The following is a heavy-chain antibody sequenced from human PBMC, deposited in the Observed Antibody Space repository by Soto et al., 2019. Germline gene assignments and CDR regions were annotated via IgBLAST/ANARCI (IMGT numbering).Heavy chain of an antibody. Sequence: GESLKISCAAAGFTFSSYGMHWVRQAPGTGLEWVAVMSYDGSKYYADTVKGRFTISRDNSKNTLYLQINSLRPEDTAVYYCAKDFTPWFGDYFYYYYGMDVWGQGTTVPVSS. CDR3: AKDFTPWFGDYFYYYYGMDV. V-gene: IGHV3-30*18. J-gene: IGHJ6*02. D-gene: IGHD4-17*01. CDR2: MSYDGSK. CDR1: GFTFSSYG.